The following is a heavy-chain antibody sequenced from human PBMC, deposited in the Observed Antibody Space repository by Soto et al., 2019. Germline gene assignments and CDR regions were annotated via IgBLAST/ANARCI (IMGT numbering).Heavy chain of an antibody. CDR3: ATVHNTSRSFDY. CDR1: GFTFNIYA. J-gene: IGHJ4*02. V-gene: IGHV3-23*01. Sequence: GGSLRLSCAASGFTFNIYAMTWVRQAPGKGLEWVSTTGATGRTTYYSDSVKGRFTVSRDNYKNTLDLQMSNLRAEDTAVYYCATVHNTSRSFDYWGQGTLVTVSS. CDR2: TGATGRTT. D-gene: IGHD1-20*01.